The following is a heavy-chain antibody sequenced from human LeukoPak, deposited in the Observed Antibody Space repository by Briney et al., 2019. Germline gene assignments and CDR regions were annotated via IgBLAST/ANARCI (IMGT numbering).Heavy chain of an antibody. V-gene: IGHV1-2*02. CDR3: ARDLGYYYDSSGYNGDY. Sequence: ASVKVSCKASGYTFTGYYMYWVRQAPGQGLEWMGWINPNSGGTNYAQKFQGRVTMTRDTSISTAYMELSRLRSDDTAVYYCARDLGYYYDSSGYNGDYWGQGTLVTVSS. J-gene: IGHJ4*02. CDR1: GYTFTGYY. CDR2: INPNSGGT. D-gene: IGHD3-22*01.